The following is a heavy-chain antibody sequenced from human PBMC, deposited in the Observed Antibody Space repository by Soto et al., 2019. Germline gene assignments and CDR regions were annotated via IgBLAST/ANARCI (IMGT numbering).Heavy chain of an antibody. J-gene: IGHJ4*02. V-gene: IGHV3-23*01. Sequence: EVQLLESGGGLVQPGGSLRLSCAASGFAFSRYAMSWVRQAPGKGLEWVSSISGSTSGTYYADAVKGRFTISRDNSNNTLYLQMSSLRAEDTAVYYCAKDRGFIAPFDSWCQGALVTVSS. CDR3: AKDRGFIAPFDS. CDR1: GFAFSRYA. CDR2: ISGSTSGT. D-gene: IGHD3-16*02.